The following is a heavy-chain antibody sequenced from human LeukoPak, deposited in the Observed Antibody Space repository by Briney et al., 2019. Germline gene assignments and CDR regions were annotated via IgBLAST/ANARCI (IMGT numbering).Heavy chain of an antibody. D-gene: IGHD3-10*01. CDR2: ISSSSSYI. CDR1: GFTFSSYS. V-gene: IGHV3-21*01. CDR3: ARNYYGSGSYYNGEGTVDY. Sequence: GGSLRLSCAASGFTFSSYSMNWVRQAPGKGLEWVSSISSSSSYIYYADSVKGRFTISRDNAKNSLYLQMNSLRAEDTAVYYCARNYYGSGSYYNGEGTVDYWGQGTLVTVSS. J-gene: IGHJ4*02.